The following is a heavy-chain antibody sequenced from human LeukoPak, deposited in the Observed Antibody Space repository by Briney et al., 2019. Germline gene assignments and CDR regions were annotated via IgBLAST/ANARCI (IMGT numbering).Heavy chain of an antibody. CDR1: GGTFSSYA. V-gene: IGHV1-69*13. Sequence: ASVKVSCKASGGTFSSYAISWVRQAPGQGLEWMGGIIPIFGTANYAQKFQGRVTITADESTSTAYMELSSLRSEDTAVYYCARALPHRRLMDTTMEQHWFDPWGQGTLVTVSS. D-gene: IGHD5-18*01. CDR3: ARALPHRRLMDTTMEQHWFDP. CDR2: IIPIFGTA. J-gene: IGHJ5*02.